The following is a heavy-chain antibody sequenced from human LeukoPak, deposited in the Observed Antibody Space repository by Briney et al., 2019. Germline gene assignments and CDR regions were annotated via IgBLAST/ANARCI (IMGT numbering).Heavy chain of an antibody. CDR1: GGSISSYY. J-gene: IGHJ1*01. V-gene: IGHV4-59*08. Sequence: SKTLSLTCTVSGGSISSYYWSWVRQPPGKGLEYIGYVYYSGSTDYNPSLKSRVTTSVDTSKNQFSLKLSSMTAADTAVYYCVSRYAEYFPNWGQGTLATVSS. CDR2: VYYSGST. CDR3: VSRYAEYFPN. D-gene: IGHD3-16*02.